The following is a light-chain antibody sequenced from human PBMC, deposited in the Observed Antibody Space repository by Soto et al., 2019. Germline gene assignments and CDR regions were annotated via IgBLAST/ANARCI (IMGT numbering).Light chain of an antibody. CDR3: QQYNHWPT. J-gene: IGKJ2*01. Sequence: EVVLTQSPATLSVSPGERATLSCRAGQSVNNKLAWYQQTPGQPPRLLIYDASTSATGVPGRFSGSGSGTEFTLTISRLQSEDFAVYYCQQYNHWPTFGQGTKLEIK. CDR1: QSVNNK. CDR2: DAS. V-gene: IGKV3-15*01.